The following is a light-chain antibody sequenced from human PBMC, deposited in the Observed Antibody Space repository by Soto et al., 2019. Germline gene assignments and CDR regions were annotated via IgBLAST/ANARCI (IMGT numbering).Light chain of an antibody. CDR2: GAS. Sequence: EIVMTQSPATLSVSPGERATLSCRASQSVGSKLAWYQQKPGQAPRLLIYGASTRATGIPARFSGSGSGTEFTLTISSLQPDDFGTYYCQQYNSYWTFGQGTKVDIK. J-gene: IGKJ1*01. CDR1: QSVGSK. CDR3: QQYNSYWT. V-gene: IGKV3-15*01.